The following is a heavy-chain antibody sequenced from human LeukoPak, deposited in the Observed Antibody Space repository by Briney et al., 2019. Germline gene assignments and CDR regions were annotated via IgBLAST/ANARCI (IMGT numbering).Heavy chain of an antibody. D-gene: IGHD4-23*01. CDR1: GYTFTSYG. CDR3: ARRAQSTVVTPYYYYGMDV. J-gene: IGHJ6*02. V-gene: IGHV1-18*01. CDR2: INAYNGNT. Sequence: ASVKVSCKASGYTFTSYGISWVRQAPGQGLEWMGWINAYNGNTNYAQKLQGRVTITTDTSTRTAYMELRSLRSDDRAVYYCARRAQSTVVTPYYYYGMDVWGQGTTVTVSS.